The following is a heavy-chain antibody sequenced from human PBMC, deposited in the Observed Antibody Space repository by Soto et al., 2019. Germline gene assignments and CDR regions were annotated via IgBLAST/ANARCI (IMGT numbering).Heavy chain of an antibody. CDR3: ARGSMIFGVVALSNWFDP. CDR2: INPSGGT. J-gene: IGHJ5*02. CDR1: GGSFSGCS. Sequence: QVQLQQWGAGLLKPSETLSLTCGVNGGSFSGCSWNWIRQPPGKGLEWIGEINPSGGTKYSPSLNSRVSISVDSSKNQFSLKLTSVTSADTAVYYCARGSMIFGVVALSNWFDPWGQGTLVTVSS. D-gene: IGHD3-3*01. V-gene: IGHV4-34*01.